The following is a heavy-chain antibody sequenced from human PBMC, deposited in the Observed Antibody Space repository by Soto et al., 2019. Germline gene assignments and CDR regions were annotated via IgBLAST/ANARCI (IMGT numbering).Heavy chain of an antibody. CDR3: ATWGPYDILTGYCFDY. Sequence: ASVKVSCKVSGYTLTELSMHWVRQAPGKGLEWMGGFDTEDGETIYAQKFQGRVTMTEDTSTDTAYMELSSLRSEDTAVYYCATWGPYDILTGYCFDYWGQGTLVTVSS. CDR1: GYTLTELS. J-gene: IGHJ4*02. D-gene: IGHD3-9*01. CDR2: FDTEDGET. V-gene: IGHV1-24*01.